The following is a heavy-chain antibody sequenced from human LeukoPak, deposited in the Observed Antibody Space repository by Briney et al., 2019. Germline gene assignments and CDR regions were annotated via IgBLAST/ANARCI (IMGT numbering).Heavy chain of an antibody. V-gene: IGHV4-59*01. D-gene: IGHD6-13*01. CDR2: IYYSGST. J-gene: IGHJ3*02. CDR3: AREGGIAAAGDAFDI. Sequence: SETLSLTCTVSGCSISSYYWSWIRQPPGKGLEWIGYIYYSGSTNYNPSLKSRVTISVDTSKNQFSLKLSSVTAADTAVYYCAREGGIAAAGDAFDIWGQGTMVTVSS. CDR1: GCSISSYY.